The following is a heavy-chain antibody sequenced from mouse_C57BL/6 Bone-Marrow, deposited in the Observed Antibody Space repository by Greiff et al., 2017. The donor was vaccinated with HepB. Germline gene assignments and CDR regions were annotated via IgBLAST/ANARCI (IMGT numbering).Heavy chain of an antibody. CDR3: ARDTSLYFDV. Sequence: EVQRVESGGGLVKPGGSLKLSCAASGFTFSSYAMSWVRQTPEKRLEWVATISDGGSYTYYPDNVKGRFTISRDNAKNNLYLQMSHLKSEDTAMYYCARDTSLYFDVWGTGTTVTVSS. CDR1: GFTFSSYA. J-gene: IGHJ1*03. V-gene: IGHV5-4*01. CDR2: ISDGGSYT.